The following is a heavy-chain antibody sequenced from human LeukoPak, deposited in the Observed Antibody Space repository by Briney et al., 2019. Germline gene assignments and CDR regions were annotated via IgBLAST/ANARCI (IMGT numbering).Heavy chain of an antibody. V-gene: IGHV4-59*01. J-gene: IGHJ4*02. CDR1: GGSISSYY. CDR3: ARTRLGSYWD. D-gene: IGHD3-10*01. Sequence: SETLSLTCTVSGGSISSYYWSWIRQPPGKGLEWIGYIYYSGSTNYNPSLKSRVTISVDTSKNQFSLKLSSVTAADTAVYYCARTRLGSYWDWGQGTLVTVSS. CDR2: IYYSGST.